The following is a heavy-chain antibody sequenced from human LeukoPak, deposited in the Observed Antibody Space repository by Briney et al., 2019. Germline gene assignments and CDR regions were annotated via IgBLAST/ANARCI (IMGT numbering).Heavy chain of an antibody. Sequence: KPSETLSLTCSVSGASIGSYYWIWIRQPPGKGPEWLGTIYYSGNTKYNSSLKSRVSILADTSNNQFSLRLSSVTAADTAVYSCAREGLTTIGVIDVWGKGTTVTVSS. CDR2: IYYSGNT. CDR1: GASIGSYY. D-gene: IGHD1-1*01. CDR3: AREGLTTIGVIDV. J-gene: IGHJ6*03. V-gene: IGHV4-59*01.